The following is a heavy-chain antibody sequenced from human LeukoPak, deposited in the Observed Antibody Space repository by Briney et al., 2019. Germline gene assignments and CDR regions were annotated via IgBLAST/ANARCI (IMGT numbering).Heavy chain of an antibody. D-gene: IGHD2-15*01. J-gene: IGHJ4*02. V-gene: IGHV7-4-1*02. CDR1: GYTFTSYA. CDR2: INTNTGNP. CDR3: AIWYCSGGRCYSNARTFDY. Sequence: WASVKVSCKASGYTFTSYAMNWAREAPGQGLEWMGWINTNTGNPTYAQGLTGRFVFSLDTSVSTAYLQISSLKAEDTAVYYCAIWYCSGGRCYSNARTFDYWGQGTRVSVSS.